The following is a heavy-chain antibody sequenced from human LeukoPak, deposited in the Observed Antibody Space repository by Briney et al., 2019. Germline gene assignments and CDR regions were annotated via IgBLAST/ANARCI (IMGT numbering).Heavy chain of an antibody. CDR3: AREFPPGETGYYYGMDV. V-gene: IGHV3-48*03. Sequence: GGSLRLSCAASGFTFSSYEMNWVRQAPGKGLEWVSYISSSGSTIYYADSVKGRFTISRDNAKNSLYLQMNSLRAEDTAVYYCAREFPPGETGYYYGMDVWGQGTTVTVSS. D-gene: IGHD3-9*01. CDR1: GFTFSSYE. CDR2: ISSSGSTI. J-gene: IGHJ6*02.